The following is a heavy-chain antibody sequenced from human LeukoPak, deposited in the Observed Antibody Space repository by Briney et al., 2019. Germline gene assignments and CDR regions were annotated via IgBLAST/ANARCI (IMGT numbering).Heavy chain of an antibody. CDR3: AREPGVGYGMDV. Sequence: PGGSLRLSCAASGFNHSVHSMNWVRQAPGKGLEWISYISRTSSNIYYADSLKGRFTISRDNAKNSLYLQMNSLRVEDTAVYYCAREPGVGYGMDVWGQGTTVTVSS. J-gene: IGHJ6*02. CDR2: ISRTSSNI. V-gene: IGHV3-48*01. CDR1: GFNHSVHS. D-gene: IGHD3-3*01.